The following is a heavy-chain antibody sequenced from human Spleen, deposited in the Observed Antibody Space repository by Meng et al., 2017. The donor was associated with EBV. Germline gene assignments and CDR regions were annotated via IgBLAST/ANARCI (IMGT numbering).Heavy chain of an antibody. J-gene: IGHJ4*02. CDR2: IYWDDDK. Sequence: QITLLETCPTLVKPTQTLTLTCTFSGYALSTTGVGLGWIRQPPGKALEWLALIYWDDDKRYRPSLRNSLTITKDTSKNQVVLIMTNLDPVDTATYYCVHKTHLYYDFTGYTYWGQGTLVTVSS. CDR3: VHKTHLYYDFTGYTY. CDR1: GYALSTTGVG. V-gene: IGHV2-5*02. D-gene: IGHD3-22*01.